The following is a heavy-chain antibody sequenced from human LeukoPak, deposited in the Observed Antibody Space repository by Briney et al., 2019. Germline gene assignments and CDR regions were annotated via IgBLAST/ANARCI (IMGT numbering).Heavy chain of an antibody. CDR1: GGSISSYY. CDR2: IYYSGST. Sequence: PSETLSLSCTVSGGSISSYYWSWIRQPPGKGLEWIGYIYYSGSTNYNPSLKSRVTISVDTSKNQFSLKLSSVTAADTAVYYYARAGYYLDAFDIWGQGTMVTVSS. CDR3: ARAGYYLDAFDI. J-gene: IGHJ3*02. V-gene: IGHV4-59*01. D-gene: IGHD1-26*01.